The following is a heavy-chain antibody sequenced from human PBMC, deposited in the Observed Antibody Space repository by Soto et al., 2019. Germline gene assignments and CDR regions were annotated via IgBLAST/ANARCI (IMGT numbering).Heavy chain of an antibody. CDR2: ITSDTNTI. CDR3: ARSVEGHFDY. V-gene: IGHV3-48*02. J-gene: IGHJ4*02. D-gene: IGHD6-19*01. CDR1: GFPFSIYS. Sequence: EVQLVESGGGLVQPGGSLRLTCVASGFPFSIYSMNWVRQAPGKGLEWSSYITSDTNTIKYADSVKGRFTISRDNAKNSGYLLMNSLRDEDTAVYFCARSVEGHFDYWGQGTVVTVSS.